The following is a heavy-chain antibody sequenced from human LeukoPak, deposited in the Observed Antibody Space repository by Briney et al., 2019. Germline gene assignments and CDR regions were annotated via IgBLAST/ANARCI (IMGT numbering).Heavy chain of an antibody. Sequence: GGSLRLSCAASGFTFSSYAMSWVRQAPGKGLEWVSAISGSGGSTYYADSVRGRFTISRDNSKNTLYLQMNSLRAEDTAVYYCAKRMGSEGGSSHNWGQGTLVTVSS. CDR2: ISGSGGST. V-gene: IGHV3-23*01. CDR1: GFTFSSYA. J-gene: IGHJ1*01. D-gene: IGHD1-26*01. CDR3: AKRMGSEGGSSHN.